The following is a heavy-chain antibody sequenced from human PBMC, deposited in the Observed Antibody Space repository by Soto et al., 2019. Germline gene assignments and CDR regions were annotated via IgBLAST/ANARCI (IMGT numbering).Heavy chain of an antibody. J-gene: IGHJ4*02. CDR3: ARDPADRGDYFDY. D-gene: IGHD3-10*01. CDR1: GGSFSGYY. Sequence: SETLSLTCAVYGGSFSGYYWSWIRQPPGKGLEWIGEINHSGSTNYNPSLKSRVTISVDTSKNQFSLKLSSVTAADTAVYYCARDPADRGDYFDYWGQGTLVTVSS. CDR2: INHSGST. V-gene: IGHV4-34*01.